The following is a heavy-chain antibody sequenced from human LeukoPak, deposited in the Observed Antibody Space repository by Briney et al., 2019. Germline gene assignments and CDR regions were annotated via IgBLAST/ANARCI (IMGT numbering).Heavy chain of an antibody. CDR1: GYTFTSYD. J-gene: IGHJ6*02. CDR3: ARGPLSTVSSASYNMDV. CDR2: MNPNSGNT. V-gene: IGHV1-8*01. D-gene: IGHD2-2*01. Sequence: ASVKVSCKASGYTFTSYDINLVRQATGQGLEWMGWMNPNSGNTAYAQKFQGRVTMTRNTSITTAYMELSSLRSEDTAVYYCARGPLSTVSSASYNMDVWGQGTTVTVSS.